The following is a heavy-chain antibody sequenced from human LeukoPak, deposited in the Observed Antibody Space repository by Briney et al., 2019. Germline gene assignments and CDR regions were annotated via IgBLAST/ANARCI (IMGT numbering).Heavy chain of an antibody. CDR2: IYHSGST. CDR3: ARGSYDRDAFDI. J-gene: IGHJ3*02. V-gene: IGHV4-4*02. Sequence: PSETLSLTCAVSGGSISSSNWWSWVRQPPGKGLEWIGEIYHSGSTYYNPSLKSRVTISVDTSKNQFSLKLSSVTAADTAVYYCARGSYDRDAFDIWGQGTMVTVSS. CDR1: GGSISSSNW. D-gene: IGHD3-9*01.